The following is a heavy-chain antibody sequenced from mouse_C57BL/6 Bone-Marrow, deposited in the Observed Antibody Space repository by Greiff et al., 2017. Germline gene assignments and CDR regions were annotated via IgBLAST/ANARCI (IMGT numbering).Heavy chain of an antibody. CDR3: ALLGNYFYAMDY. V-gene: IGHV1-82*01. J-gene: IGHJ4*01. CDR2: IYPGDGDT. CDR1: GYAFSSSW. Sequence: VMLVESGPELVKPGASVKISCKASGYAFSSSWMNWVKQRPGKGLEWIGRIYPGDGDTNYNGKFKGKATLTADKSSSTAYMQLSSLTSEDSAVYFCALLGNYFYAMDYWGQGTSVTVSS. D-gene: IGHD2-1*01.